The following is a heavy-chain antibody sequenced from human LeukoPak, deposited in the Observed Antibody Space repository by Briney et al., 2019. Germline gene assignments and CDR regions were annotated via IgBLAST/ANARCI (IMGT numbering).Heavy chain of an antibody. V-gene: IGHV1-3*04. CDR2: INTANGKT. CDR3: AGYSYGPPRYTNYYFDY. J-gene: IGHJ4*02. Sequence: ASVKVSCKTSGYSFTNCPMHWVRQAPGERLEWMGWINTANGKTKYSQRFQGRVTISRDTSASTGYMELSSLRSEDTAVYYCAGYSYGPPRYTNYYFDYWGQGTLVTVSS. D-gene: IGHD5-18*01. CDR1: GYSFTNCP.